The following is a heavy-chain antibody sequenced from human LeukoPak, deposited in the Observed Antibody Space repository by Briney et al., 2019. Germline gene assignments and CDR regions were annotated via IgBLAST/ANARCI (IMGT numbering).Heavy chain of an antibody. CDR3: ARGSSKVY. D-gene: IGHD2-2*01. J-gene: IGHJ4*02. V-gene: IGHV3-30*04. CDR1: GFTFSSYA. Sequence: GGSLRLSCAASGFTFSSYAMHWVRQAPGKGLEWVAVISYDGSNKYYADSVKGRFTISRDNSKNTLYLQMNSLRAEDTAVYYCARGSSKVYWGQGTLVTVSS. CDR2: ISYDGSNK.